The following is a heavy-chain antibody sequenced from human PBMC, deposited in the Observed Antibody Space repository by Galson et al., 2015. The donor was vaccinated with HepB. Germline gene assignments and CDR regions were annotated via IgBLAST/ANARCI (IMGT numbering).Heavy chain of an antibody. CDR1: GGTFRNLI. Sequence: SVKVSCKASGGTFRNLIISWVRQAPGQGLEWMGEIIPTLGTTKYAQKLQGSVTITADKSTITAYMDLTSLRSEDTAVYYCATGGGVIGWAFDIWGQGTMLIVSS. V-gene: IGHV1-69*08. CDR3: ATGGGVIGWAFDI. J-gene: IGHJ3*02. CDR2: IIPTLGTT. D-gene: IGHD3-16*02.